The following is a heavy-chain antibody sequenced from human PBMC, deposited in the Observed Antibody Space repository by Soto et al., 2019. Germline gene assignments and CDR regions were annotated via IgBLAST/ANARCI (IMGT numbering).Heavy chain of an antibody. Sequence: GGSPRLSCAASGFTFGDYWMSWFRQAPGKGLEWVAHIKEDGTRKHYGDSVKGRFTISRDNPKNSLYLQMDSLRAEDTAVYYCARSYCSGDCYLGSSYWGQGP. CDR1: GFTFGDYW. CDR2: IKEDGTRK. V-gene: IGHV3-7*01. J-gene: IGHJ4*02. D-gene: IGHD2-21*02. CDR3: ARSYCSGDCYLGSSY.